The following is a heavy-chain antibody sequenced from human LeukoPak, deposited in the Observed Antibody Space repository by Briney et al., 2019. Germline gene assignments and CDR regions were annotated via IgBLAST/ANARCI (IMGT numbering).Heavy chain of an antibody. D-gene: IGHD3-22*01. CDR1: GFTFSSYG. J-gene: IGHJ4*02. Sequence: GGSLRLSCAASGFTFSSYGMHWVRQAPGKGLEWVAVIWYDGSNKYYADSVKGRFTISRDNSKNTLYLQMNSLRAEDTAVYYCARDRITMIRSLPGDYWGQGTLVTVSS. V-gene: IGHV3-33*01. CDR3: ARDRITMIRSLPGDY. CDR2: IWYDGSNK.